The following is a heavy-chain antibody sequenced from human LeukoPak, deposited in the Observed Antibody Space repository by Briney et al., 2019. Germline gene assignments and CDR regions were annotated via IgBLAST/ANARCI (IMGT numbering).Heavy chain of an antibody. Sequence: SEALSLTCTVSGGSISSGDYYWSWIRQPPGKGLEWIGYIYYSGSTYYNPSLKSRVTISVDTSKNQFSLKLSSVTAADTAVYYCARGRGFLEWLMFRGSGSYLAHYFDYWGQGTLVTVSS. CDR1: GGSISSGDYY. CDR2: IYYSGST. V-gene: IGHV4-30-4*08. CDR3: ARGRGFLEWLMFRGSGSYLAHYFDY. D-gene: IGHD3-3*01. J-gene: IGHJ4*02.